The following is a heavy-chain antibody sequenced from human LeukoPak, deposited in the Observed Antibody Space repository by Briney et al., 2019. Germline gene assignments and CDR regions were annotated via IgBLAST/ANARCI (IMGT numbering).Heavy chain of an antibody. D-gene: IGHD5-18*01. J-gene: IGHJ4*02. CDR1: GGSISSSSYY. CDR3: ARDANVDTGMPPWIDY. V-gene: IGHV4-39*07. Sequence: SETLSLTCTVSGGSISSSSYYWGWIRQPPGKGLVWIGTIYYSGTTYYNPSLKSRVTISVDTSKNQISLHLTSVTAADTAIYYCARDANVDTGMPPWIDYWGQGTLVTVSS. CDR2: IYYSGTT.